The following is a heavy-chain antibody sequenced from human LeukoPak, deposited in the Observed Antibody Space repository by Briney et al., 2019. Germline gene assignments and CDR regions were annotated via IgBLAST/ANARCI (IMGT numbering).Heavy chain of an antibody. CDR2: IIPILGIA. D-gene: IGHD3-10*01. CDR3: ASPLRGDANWFDP. CDR1: GGTFSSYA. V-gene: IGHV1-69*04. Sequence: ASVNVSCKASGGTFSSYAISWVRQAPGQGLEWMGRIIPILGIANYAQKFQGRVTITTDESTSTAYMELSSLRSEDTAVYYCASPLRGDANWFDPWGQGTLVTVSS. J-gene: IGHJ5*02.